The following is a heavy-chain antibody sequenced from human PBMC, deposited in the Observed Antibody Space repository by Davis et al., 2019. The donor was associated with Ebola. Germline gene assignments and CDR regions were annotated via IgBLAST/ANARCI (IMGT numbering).Heavy chain of an antibody. CDR3: ASPHQIRGKDCFDY. Sequence: PSETLSLTCAVYGGSFKDYYWGWIRQSPGQGLEWIGEINHRGKTDYNTALKSRVSISIDTSKMQFSLRLTSVTAADTAVYYCASPHQIRGKDCFDYWDQGNLVTVSS. CDR2: INHRGKT. V-gene: IGHV4-34*01. CDR1: GGSFKDYY. J-gene: IGHJ4*02.